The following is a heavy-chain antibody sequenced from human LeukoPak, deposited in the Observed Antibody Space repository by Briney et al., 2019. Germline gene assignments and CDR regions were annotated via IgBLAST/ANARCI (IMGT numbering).Heavy chain of an antibody. CDR2: IYHSGST. D-gene: IGHD3-22*01. Sequence: PSGTLSLTCAVSGGSISSSNWWSWVRQPPGKGLEWIGEIYHSGSTNYNPSLKSRVTISVDKSKNQLSLKLSSVTAADTAVYYCARAPPGYDSSGYYYYGMDVWGQGTTVTVSS. CDR1: GGSISSSNW. CDR3: ARAPPGYDSSGYYYYGMDV. V-gene: IGHV4-4*02. J-gene: IGHJ6*02.